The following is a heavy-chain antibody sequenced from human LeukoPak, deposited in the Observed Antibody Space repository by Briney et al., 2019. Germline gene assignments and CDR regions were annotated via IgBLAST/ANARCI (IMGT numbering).Heavy chain of an antibody. Sequence: SETLSLTCAVSDGSIISNSYYWAWIRQPPGKGLEWIGSIYSSGTTYYNPSLKSRLTISVDTSKNHFSLKLSSVTAADTAVYYCATISSTHSLIWGQGTLVTVPS. CDR1: DGSIISNSYY. V-gene: IGHV4-39*02. CDR3: ATISSTHSLI. D-gene: IGHD5/OR15-5a*01. CDR2: IYSSGTT. J-gene: IGHJ4*02.